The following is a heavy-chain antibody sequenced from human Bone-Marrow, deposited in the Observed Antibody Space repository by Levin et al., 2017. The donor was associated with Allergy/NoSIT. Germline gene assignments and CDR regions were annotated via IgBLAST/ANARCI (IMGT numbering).Heavy chain of an antibody. J-gene: IGHJ5*02. CDR1: GYTFTGYY. V-gene: IGHV1-2*04. CDR2: INPNSGGT. CDR3: ARGGDNWNQGWFDP. D-gene: IGHD1-20*01. Sequence: GESLKISCKASGYTFTGYYMHWVRQAPGQGLEWMGWINPNSGGTNYAQKFQGWVTMTRDTSISTAYMELSRLRSDDTAVYYCARGGDNWNQGWFDPWGQGTLVTVSS.